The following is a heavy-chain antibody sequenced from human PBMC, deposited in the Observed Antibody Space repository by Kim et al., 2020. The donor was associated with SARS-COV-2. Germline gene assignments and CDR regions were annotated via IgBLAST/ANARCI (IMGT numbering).Heavy chain of an antibody. Sequence: SETLSLTCAVYGGSFSGYYWSCICQPPGKGLEWIGEINHSGSTNYNPSLKSRVTISLDTSKNQFSLKLSSVTAADTAVYYFARGRRQGIAARRGELDYCGQGTLVTVSS. CDR2: INHSGST. V-gene: IGHV4-34*01. CDR1: GGSFSGYY. J-gene: IGHJ4*02. D-gene: IGHD6-6*01. CDR3: ARGRRQGIAARRGELDY.